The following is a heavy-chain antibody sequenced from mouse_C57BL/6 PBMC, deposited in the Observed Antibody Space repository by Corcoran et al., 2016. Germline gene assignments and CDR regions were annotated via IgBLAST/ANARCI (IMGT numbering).Heavy chain of an antibody. J-gene: IGHJ4*01. CDR1: GYTFTTYG. CDR3: ARGTATVVAYYYAMDY. Sequence: IXLVQSGPELKKPGETVKISCKASGYTFTTYGMSWVKQAPGKGLKWMGWINTYSGVPTYADDFKGRFAFSLETSASTAYLQINNLKNEDTATYFCARGTATVVAYYYAMDYWGQGTSVTVSS. D-gene: IGHD1-1*01. V-gene: IGHV9-3*01. CDR2: INTYSGVP.